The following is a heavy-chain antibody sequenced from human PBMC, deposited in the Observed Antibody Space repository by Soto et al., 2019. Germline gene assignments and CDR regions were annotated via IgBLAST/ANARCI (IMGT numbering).Heavy chain of an antibody. CDR1: GGSISSCY. J-gene: IGHJ6*02. V-gene: IGHV4-59*01. Sequence: SETLYLTCNVSGGSISSCYWSWIRPPPGKGLEWIGYIYYSGSTNYNPSLKSRVTISVDTSKNQFSLKLSSVTAADTAVYYCARDRRYDFWSGYGPYYYYGMDVWAQGTTVTVSS. D-gene: IGHD3-3*01. CDR3: ARDRRYDFWSGYGPYYYYGMDV. CDR2: IYYSGST.